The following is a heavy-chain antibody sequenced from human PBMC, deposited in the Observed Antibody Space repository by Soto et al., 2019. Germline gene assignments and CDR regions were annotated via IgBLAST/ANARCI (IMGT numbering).Heavy chain of an antibody. CDR2: ISAYNGNT. V-gene: IGHV1-18*04. J-gene: IGHJ6*02. Sequence: GASVKVSCKASGYTFTSYGIRWVRQAPGQGLEWMGWISAYNGNTNYAQKLQGRVTMTTDTSTSTAYMELRSLRSDDTAVYYCARIRAAEYYYYGMDVWGQGTTVTVSS. CDR3: ARIRAAEYYYYGMDV. CDR1: GYTFTSYG. D-gene: IGHD6-13*01.